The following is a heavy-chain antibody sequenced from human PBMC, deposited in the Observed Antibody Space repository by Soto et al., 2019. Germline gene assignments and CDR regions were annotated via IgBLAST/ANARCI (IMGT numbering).Heavy chain of an antibody. J-gene: IGHJ3*02. CDR2: IYYDGNT. CDR3: ARQVGASGGDAFDI. Sequence: SETLSLTCTVSGDSITSSSHYWGWIRQPPGKGLECIANIYYDGNTYYNPSLKSRVAISLDTSKNQFSLRLNSVTAADTAVYYCARQVGASGGDAFDIWGQGTMVTVSS. CDR1: GDSITSSSHY. V-gene: IGHV4-39*01. D-gene: IGHD1-26*01.